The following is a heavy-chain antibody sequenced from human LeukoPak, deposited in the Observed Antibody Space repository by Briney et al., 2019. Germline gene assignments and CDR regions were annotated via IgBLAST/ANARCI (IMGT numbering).Heavy chain of an antibody. CDR3: ARSAMALFDY. CDR1: GYSFTSYW. CDR2: IYPDNSDT. D-gene: IGHD5-18*01. V-gene: IGHV5-51*01. Sequence: GESLKISCKTSGYSFTSYWIAWVRQMPGEGLEWMGIIYPDNSDTRYSPSFQGQVTISADKSISTAYLQWSSLKASDTAMYYCARSAMALFDYWGQGTLVTVSS. J-gene: IGHJ4*02.